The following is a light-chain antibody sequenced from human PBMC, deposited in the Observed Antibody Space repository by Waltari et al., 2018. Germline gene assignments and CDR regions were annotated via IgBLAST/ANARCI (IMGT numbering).Light chain of an antibody. CDR3: GTWNSSLSGAV. Sequence: HSLLTHPPPVSAAPPPPAPISSSVCHSNIWYICVYWYQQCPGAAPELLIYEDGKRPSGIPGRFSGSKSGTPATLNITGLQAEDEADYYCGTWNSSLSGAVFGGGTQLTVL. CDR2: EDG. J-gene: IGLJ7*01. CDR1: HSNIWYIC. V-gene: IGLV1-51*02.